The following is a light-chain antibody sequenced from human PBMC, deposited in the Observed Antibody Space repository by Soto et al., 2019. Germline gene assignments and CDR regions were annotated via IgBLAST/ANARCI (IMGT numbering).Light chain of an antibody. CDR1: QIISTW. CDR2: KAS. Sequence: DIQMTQSPSTLSASVGDRVTITCRASQIISTWLAWYQQKPGKAPKLLIYKASSLRNGVPSRFSGSGSVTEFTLAIYSLQPDAFASYYGQRYNCYPHTFGQGTKLEIK. V-gene: IGKV1-5*03. CDR3: QRYNCYPHT. J-gene: IGKJ2*01.